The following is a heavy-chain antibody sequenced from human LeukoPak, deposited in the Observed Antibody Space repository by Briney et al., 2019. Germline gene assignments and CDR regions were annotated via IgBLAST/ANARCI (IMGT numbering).Heavy chain of an antibody. CDR2: ISSSSSTI. D-gene: IGHD3-16*01. CDR1: GFTFSTYS. CDR3: AREGGGYYFDY. V-gene: IGHV3-48*01. J-gene: IGHJ4*02. Sequence: GGSLRLSCAASGFTFSTYSMTWVRQAPGKGLEWVSYISSSSSTICYADSVKGRFTISRDNAKNSLYLQMNSLRAEDTAVYYCAREGGGYYFDYWGQGTLVTVSS.